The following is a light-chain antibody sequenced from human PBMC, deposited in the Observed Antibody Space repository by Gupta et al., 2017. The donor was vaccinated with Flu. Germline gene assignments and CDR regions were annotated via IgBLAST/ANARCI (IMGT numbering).Light chain of an antibody. CDR1: VSVSEH. CDR3: HQHKDSCPLT. J-gene: IGKJ1*01. V-gene: IGKV3-15*01. Sequence: EIVMTQSTDTLSVYPGDRATLSCSDRVSVSEHLAWYKQKPGQDHRLLINCASTRGTDIPPGFFGSSCCRKFSLPIISRQYEDVSVDYCHQHKDSCPLTFGQGTKVEIK. CDR2: CAS.